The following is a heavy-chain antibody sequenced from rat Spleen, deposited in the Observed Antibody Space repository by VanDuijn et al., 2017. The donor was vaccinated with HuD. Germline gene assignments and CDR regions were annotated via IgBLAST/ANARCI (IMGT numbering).Heavy chain of an antibody. V-gene: IGHV2S63*01. Sequence: EVQLKESGPGLVQPSQTLSLTCTVSGFSLTDYSVHWVRQPPGKGLEWMGVMWSGGSTAYNSALKSRLSISRDTSKSQVFLKMNSLQTEDTATYYCARDSEQLYLPRFDYWGQGVMVTVSS. CDR1: GFSLTDYS. CDR2: MWSGGST. D-gene: IGHD1-2*01. CDR3: ARDSEQLYLPRFDY. J-gene: IGHJ2*01.